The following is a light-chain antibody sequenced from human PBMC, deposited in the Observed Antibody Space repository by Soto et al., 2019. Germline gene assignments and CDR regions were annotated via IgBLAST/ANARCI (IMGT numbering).Light chain of an antibody. J-gene: IGKJ1*01. CDR1: QDIRHY. Sequence: DIQMTQSPSALSASTGDRVTITCQASQDIRHYLYWYQQKPGKAPKLLIYYASKLQTGLPSRFRGSGSGTTFTFSIGSLQAEDFEIYYGQQYYKLVTFGQGTKVQIK. V-gene: IGKV1-33*01. CDR2: YAS. CDR3: QQYYKLVT.